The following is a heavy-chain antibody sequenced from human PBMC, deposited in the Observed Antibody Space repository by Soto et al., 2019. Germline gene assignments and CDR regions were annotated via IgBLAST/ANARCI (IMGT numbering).Heavy chain of an antibody. V-gene: IGHV4-59*01. CDR1: GGSISSYY. CDR3: ASTHLKYYYMDV. J-gene: IGHJ6*03. CDR2: IYYSGST. Sequence: SETLSLTCTVSGGSISSYYWSWIRQPPGKGLEWIGYIYYSGSTNYNPSLKSRVTISVDTSKNQFSLKLSSVTAEDTAVYYCASTHLKYYYMDVWGKGTTVTVSS.